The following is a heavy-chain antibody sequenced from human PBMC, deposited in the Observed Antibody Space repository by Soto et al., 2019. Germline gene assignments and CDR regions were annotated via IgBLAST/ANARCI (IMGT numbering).Heavy chain of an antibody. CDR1: GGTLNNFA. Sequence: QVQLVQSGAEVKKPGSSVKVSCKASGGTLNNFAVSWVRQAPGQGLEWMGGIVRLFGTANYAQKFQGRVTITSDESTRTAYMELRNLRPEDTAIYYCAISGNSRVYFDLWGRGTLVTVSS. J-gene: IGHJ2*01. V-gene: IGHV1-69*01. CDR2: IVRLFGTA. D-gene: IGHD1-26*01. CDR3: AISGNSRVYFDL.